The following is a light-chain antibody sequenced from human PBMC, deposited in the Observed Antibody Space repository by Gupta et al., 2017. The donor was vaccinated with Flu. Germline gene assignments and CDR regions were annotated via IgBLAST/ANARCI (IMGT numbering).Light chain of an antibody. V-gene: IGLV1-51*02. CDR3: GTWDSSLSVWV. Sequence: SSSNIGKKYVSWYQQLPGTAPKLLIYENNKRPSGIPGRFSGSKSGTSATLGITGLQTGDEADYYCGTWDSSLSVWVFGGGTKLTVL. J-gene: IGLJ3*02. CDR1: SSNIGKKY. CDR2: ENN.